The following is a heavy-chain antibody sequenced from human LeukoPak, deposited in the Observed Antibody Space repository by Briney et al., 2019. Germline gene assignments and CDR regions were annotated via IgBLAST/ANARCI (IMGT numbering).Heavy chain of an antibody. D-gene: IGHD5-24*01. CDR1: GGSISSSSYY. Sequence: SETLSLTCTVSGGSISSSSYYWGWIRQPPGKGLEWIGSIYYSGSTYYNPSLKSRVTISVDTSKNQFSLKLSSVTAADTAVYYCARDPPGTDGYKTYYFDYWGQGTLVTVSS. CDR3: ARDPPGTDGYKTYYFDY. CDR2: IYYSGST. V-gene: IGHV4-39*07. J-gene: IGHJ4*02.